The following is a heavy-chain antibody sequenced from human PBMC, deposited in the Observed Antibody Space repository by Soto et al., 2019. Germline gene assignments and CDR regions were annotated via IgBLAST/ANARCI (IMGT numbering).Heavy chain of an antibody. CDR3: AREERAGRFDP. CDR2: IYSGGST. CDR1: GFTVSSNY. Sequence: EVQLVESGGGLVQPGGSLRLSCAASGFTVSSNYMSWVRQAPGKGLEWVSVIYSGGSTYYADSVKSRFTISRDNSKNTLYLQMNSLRAEDTAVYYCAREERAGRFDPWGQGTLVTVSS. V-gene: IGHV3-66*01. D-gene: IGHD6-13*01. J-gene: IGHJ5*02.